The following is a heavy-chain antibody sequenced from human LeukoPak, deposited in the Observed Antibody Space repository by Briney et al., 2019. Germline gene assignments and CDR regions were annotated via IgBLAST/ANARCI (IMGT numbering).Heavy chain of an antibody. D-gene: IGHD3-22*01. Sequence: ASVKVSCTASGYTFTGYYMHWVRQAPGQGLEWMGWINPNSGGTNYAQKFQGRVTMTRDTSISTAYMELSRLRSDETAVYYCALADYYDSSGWGDYWGQGTLVTVSS. J-gene: IGHJ4*02. CDR3: ALADYYDSSGWGDY. CDR1: GYTFTGYY. CDR2: INPNSGGT. V-gene: IGHV1-2*02.